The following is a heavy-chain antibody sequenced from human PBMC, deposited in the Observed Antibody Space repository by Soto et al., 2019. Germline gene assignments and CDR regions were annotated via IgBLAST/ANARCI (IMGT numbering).Heavy chain of an antibody. J-gene: IGHJ5*02. CDR3: ARQRSNYYDSSPIKEWFNP. Sequence: PSETLSLTCTVSGGSISSYYWSWIRQPPGKGLEWIGSIYYSGSTYYNPSLKSRVTISVDTSKNQFSLKLSSVTAADTAVYYCARQRSNYYDSSPIKEWFNPWGQGTLVTVSS. CDR1: GGSISSYY. V-gene: IGHV4-59*05. D-gene: IGHD3-22*01. CDR2: IYYSGST.